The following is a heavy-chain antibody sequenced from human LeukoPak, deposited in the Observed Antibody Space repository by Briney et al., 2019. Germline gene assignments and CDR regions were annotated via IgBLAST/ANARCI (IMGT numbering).Heavy chain of an antibody. CDR3: ARDRPGKYYFDS. V-gene: IGHV3-48*02. D-gene: IGHD1-14*01. J-gene: IGHJ4*02. CDR2: ISRSGSTT. CDR1: GFTFSADS. Sequence: PGGSLRLSCVGSGFTFSADSMNWVRQAPGKGLEWISYISRSGSTTYYGDSVKGRSTISRDNAKNSVFLQLNSLRDEDTAVYFCARDRPGKYYFDSWGQGALVIVSS.